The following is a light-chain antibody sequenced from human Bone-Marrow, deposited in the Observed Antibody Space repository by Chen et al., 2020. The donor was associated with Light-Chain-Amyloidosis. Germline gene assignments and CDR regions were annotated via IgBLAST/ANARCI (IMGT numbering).Light chain of an antibody. CDR2: RNN. CDR3: GSWDDGLSGPV. Sequence: HSALTQSPSASGTPGQTVTIPCSGDNSNIGGNYVYWYHQVPGPAPKLLIYRNNLRPSGVPDRVSGSKSGASASLAISGLRSEDEADYYCGSWDDGLSGPVFGGGTRLTVL. J-gene: IGLJ3*02. CDR1: NSNIGGNY. V-gene: IGLV1-47*01.